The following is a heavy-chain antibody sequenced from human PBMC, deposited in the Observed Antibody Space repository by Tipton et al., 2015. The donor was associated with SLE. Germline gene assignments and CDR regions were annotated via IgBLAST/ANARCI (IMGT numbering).Heavy chain of an antibody. J-gene: IGHJ4*02. CDR2: ISGSGHT. CDR1: GFTFNSYA. Sequence: SLRLSCAASGFTFNSYAMSWVRQAPGKGLEWVSGISGSGHTYYADSVKGRFTISRDNSKNTLYLQMDSLRAEDTAVYYCAKPHSSSSPNLRFFDSWGQGTLVTVSS. CDR3: AKPHSSSSPNLRFFDS. V-gene: IGHV3-23*01. D-gene: IGHD6-6*01.